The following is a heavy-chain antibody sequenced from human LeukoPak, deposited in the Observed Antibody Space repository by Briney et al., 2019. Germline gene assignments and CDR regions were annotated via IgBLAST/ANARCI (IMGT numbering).Heavy chain of an antibody. CDR3: AREKFSFYYYYYMDV. V-gene: IGHV4-34*01. Sequence: SETLSLTCAVYGGSFSGYYWSWMRQPPGKGLEWIGEINHSGSTNYNPSLKSRVTISVDTSKNQFSLKLSSVTAADTAVYYCAREKFSFYYYYYMDVWGKGTTVTVSS. CDR2: INHSGST. CDR1: GGSFSGYY. J-gene: IGHJ6*03.